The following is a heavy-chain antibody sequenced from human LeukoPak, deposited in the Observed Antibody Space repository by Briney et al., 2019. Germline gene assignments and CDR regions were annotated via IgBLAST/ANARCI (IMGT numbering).Heavy chain of an antibody. Sequence: QSGGSLRLSCAASGFIFRSNWMHWVRQAPGKGLVWVSRINEDGSTTNHADSVKGRFTISRDNVKNTLYMEMNSLRAEDTALYYCAKDQNTVATAPFDYWGLGTLVTVSS. J-gene: IGHJ4*02. CDR1: GFIFRSNW. V-gene: IGHV3-74*01. CDR2: INEDGSTT. CDR3: AKDQNTVATAPFDY. D-gene: IGHD4-17*01.